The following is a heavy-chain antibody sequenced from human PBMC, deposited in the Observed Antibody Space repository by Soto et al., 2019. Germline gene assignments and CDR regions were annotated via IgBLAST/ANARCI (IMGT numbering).Heavy chain of an antibody. D-gene: IGHD6-19*01. Sequence: EVKRVESGGGLVQPGGSLGLSCAASGFILSSYWIHWFRQVPGKGLVWVSRFNGDEGSTNYADYVEGRFTVSRDNARNTMYLQMNSLRTEDTAIYYCTRRDSSGWYWGQGTLVSVSS. CDR3: TRRDSSGWY. CDR1: GFILSSYW. J-gene: IGHJ4*02. CDR2: FNGDEGST. V-gene: IGHV3-74*01.